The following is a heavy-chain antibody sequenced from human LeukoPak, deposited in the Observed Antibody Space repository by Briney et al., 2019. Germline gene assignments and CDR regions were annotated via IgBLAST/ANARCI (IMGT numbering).Heavy chain of an antibody. V-gene: IGHV1-2*02. CDR3: ARVGRRSGSYPVSHDAFDI. Sequence: ASVKVSCKASGYTFTGYYMHWVRQAPGQGLEWMGWINPNSGGTNYAQKFQGRVTMTRDTSISTAYMELSRLRSDDTAVYYCARVGRRSGSYPVSHDAFDIWGQGTMVTVSS. J-gene: IGHJ3*02. CDR2: INPNSGGT. D-gene: IGHD1-26*01. CDR1: GYTFTGYY.